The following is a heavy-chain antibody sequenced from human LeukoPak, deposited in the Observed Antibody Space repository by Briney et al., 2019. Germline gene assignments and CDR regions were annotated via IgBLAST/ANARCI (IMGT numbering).Heavy chain of an antibody. J-gene: IGHJ6*02. V-gene: IGHV4-59*01. D-gene: IGHD2-2*01. CDR3: ARVGGVVVPAAILPYYYGMDV. CDR1: GGSISSYY. CDR2: IYYSGST. Sequence: SETLSLTCTVSGGSISSYYWSWIRQPPGKGLEWIGYIYYSGSTNYNPSLKSRVTISVDTSKNQFSLKLSSVTAADTAVYYCARVGGVVVPAAILPYYYGMDVWGQGTTVTVSS.